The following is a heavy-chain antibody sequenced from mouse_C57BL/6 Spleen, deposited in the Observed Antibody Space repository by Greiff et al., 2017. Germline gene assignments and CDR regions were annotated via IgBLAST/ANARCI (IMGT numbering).Heavy chain of an antibody. CDR2: ISSGCSYT. J-gene: IGHJ2*01. CDR1: GFTFSSYG. CDR3: ARRGLLRDFDC. D-gene: IGHD3-2*02. V-gene: IGHV5-6*02. Sequence: EVKVEESGGDLVKPGGSLKLSCAASGFTFSSYGMSWVRQTPDKRLEWVATISSGCSYTYYPDSVKGRFTISRDNAKNTLYLQMSSLKSEDTAMDFCARRGLLRDFDCWGQGTTLTVSS.